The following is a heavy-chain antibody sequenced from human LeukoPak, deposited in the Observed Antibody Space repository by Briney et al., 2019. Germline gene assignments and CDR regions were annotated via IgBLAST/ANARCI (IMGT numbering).Heavy chain of an antibody. CDR2: INHSGST. Sequence: SETPSLTCAVYGGSFSGYYWSWIRQPPGKGLEWIGEINHSGSTNYNPSLKSRVTISVDTSKNQFSLKLSSVTAADTAVYYCARGLGYSSSLLPGGYWGQGTLVTVSS. J-gene: IGHJ4*02. CDR3: ARGLGYSSSLLPGGY. CDR1: GGSFSGYY. D-gene: IGHD6-6*01. V-gene: IGHV4-34*01.